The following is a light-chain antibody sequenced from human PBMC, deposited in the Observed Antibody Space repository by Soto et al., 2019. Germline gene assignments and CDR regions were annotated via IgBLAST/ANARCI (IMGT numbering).Light chain of an antibody. V-gene: IGLV2-23*01. CDR2: EGS. CDR3: CSYAGTYAFYV. Sequence: QSALTQPASVSGSPGQSITISCTGTSSDVGSYNLVSWYQQHPGKAPKLMIYEGSKRPSGVSNRFSASKSGITASLTISGLQAEDEADYYCCSYAGTYAFYVFGTGTKVTVL. CDR1: SSDVGSYNL. J-gene: IGLJ1*01.